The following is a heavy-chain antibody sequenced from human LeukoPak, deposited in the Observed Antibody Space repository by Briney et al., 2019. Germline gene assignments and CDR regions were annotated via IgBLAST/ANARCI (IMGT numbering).Heavy chain of an antibody. J-gene: IGHJ5*02. CDR2: ISSDGSRV. CDR3: ARDRFLGDGYNSA. Sequence: QTGGSLRLSCAASGFTFSDYWMHWVRQAPGKGLVWVSRISSDGSRVTYADSVKGRFTISRDNAKNTLYLQMNSLRAEDTAVYYCARDRFLGDGYNSAWGQGTLVTVSS. CDR1: GFTFSDYW. D-gene: IGHD5-24*01. V-gene: IGHV3-74*01.